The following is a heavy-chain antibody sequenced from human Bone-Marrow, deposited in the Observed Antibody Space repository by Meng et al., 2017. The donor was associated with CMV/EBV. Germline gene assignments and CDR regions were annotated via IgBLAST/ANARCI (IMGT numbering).Heavy chain of an antibody. CDR2: INPNSGGT. D-gene: IGHD5-18*01. J-gene: IGHJ6*02. CDR1: GYTFTGYY. CDR3: ARTRGTTAMVGGDFYYYYYGMDV. Sequence: ASVKVFCKASGYTFTGYYMHWVRQAPGQGLEWMGWINPNSGGTNYAQKFQGRVTMTRDTSISTAYMELSRLRSDDTAVYYCARTRGTTAMVGGDFYYYYYGMDVWGQGTTVTVSS. V-gene: IGHV1-2*02.